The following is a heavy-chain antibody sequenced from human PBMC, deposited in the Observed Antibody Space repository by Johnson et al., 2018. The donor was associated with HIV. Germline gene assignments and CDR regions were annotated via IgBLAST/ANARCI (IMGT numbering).Heavy chain of an antibody. Sequence: QVQLVESGGGLIQPGGSLRLSCAASGFTFSSYGMHWVRQAPGKGLEWVAVIWYDGRNKYYADSVKGRFTISRDNSKNTLYLPMNTLRAEETAVYYCGGVGRTGSAFDMWGLGTMVTVSS. CDR3: GGVGRTGSAFDM. D-gene: IGHD2-15*01. J-gene: IGHJ3*02. CDR1: GFTFSSYG. V-gene: IGHV3-33*08. CDR2: IWYDGRNK.